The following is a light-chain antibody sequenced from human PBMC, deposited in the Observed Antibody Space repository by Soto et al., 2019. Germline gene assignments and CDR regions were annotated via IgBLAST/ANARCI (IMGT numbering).Light chain of an antibody. CDR3: QQSDSTPYT. Sequence: DIQMTQSPSTLSAYVEDRVTLTCRDSESVSNCLAWYQRKPGKAPRLLIYDASSLLSGVPSMFSGSGSGTDFTLTIASLQPEDFSTYYCQQSDSTPYTFGQGTKVDIK. J-gene: IGKJ2*01. V-gene: IGKV1-39*01. CDR2: DAS. CDR1: ESVSNC.